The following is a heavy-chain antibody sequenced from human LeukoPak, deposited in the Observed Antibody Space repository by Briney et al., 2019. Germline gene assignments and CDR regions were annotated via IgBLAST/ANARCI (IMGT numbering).Heavy chain of an antibody. Sequence: SQTLSLTSTVSGGPISSGGYYWSWIRQHPGKGLEWIGYIYYSGSTYYNPSLKSRVTISVDTSKNQFSLKLSSVTAADTAVYYCARGSSSSWYFSSGWFDPWGQGTLVTVSS. V-gene: IGHV4-31*03. CDR3: ARGSSSSWYFSSGWFDP. CDR2: IYYSGST. J-gene: IGHJ5*02. CDR1: GGPISSGGYY. D-gene: IGHD6-13*01.